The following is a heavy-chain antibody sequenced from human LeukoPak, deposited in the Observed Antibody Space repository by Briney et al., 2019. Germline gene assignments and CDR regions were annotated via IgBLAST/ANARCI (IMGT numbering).Heavy chain of an antibody. CDR2: ISSDGGSV. CDR3: ARASGYCSSTSCTYYFGMDV. CDR1: GFTFSTYW. V-gene: IGHV3-74*01. J-gene: IGHJ6*02. D-gene: IGHD2-2*01. Sequence: PGGSLRLSCAASGFTFSTYWMHWVRQAPGKGLVWVSRISSDGGSVSYADSVRGRFTISRDNAKNTMYLQMNSLRAEDTAVYYCARASGYCSSTSCTYYFGMDVWGQGTTVTVSS.